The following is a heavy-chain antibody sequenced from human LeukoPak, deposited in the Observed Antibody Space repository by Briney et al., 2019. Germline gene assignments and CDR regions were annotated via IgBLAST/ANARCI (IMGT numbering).Heavy chain of an antibody. Sequence: SETLSLTCAVYGGSFSGYYWSWIRQPPGKGLEWIGEINHSGSTNYNPSLKSRVTISVDTSKNQFSLKLSSVTAADTAVYYCARGPIKSSSGCPRYWGQGTLVTVSS. CDR2: INHSGST. CDR1: GGSFSGYY. V-gene: IGHV4-34*01. CDR3: ARGPIKSSSGCPRY. J-gene: IGHJ4*02. D-gene: IGHD6-19*01.